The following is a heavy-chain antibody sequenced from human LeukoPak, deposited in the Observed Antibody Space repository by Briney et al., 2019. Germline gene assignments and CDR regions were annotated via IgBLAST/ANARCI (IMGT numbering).Heavy chain of an antibody. V-gene: IGHV4-61*02. CDR2: IYTSGST. CDR1: GGSISSGSYY. D-gene: IGHD2-15*01. J-gene: IGHJ4*02. Sequence: SETLSLTCTVSGGSISSGSYYWSWIRQPAGKGLEWIGRIYTSGSTNYNPSLKSRVTISVDTSKNQFSLKLSSVTAADTAVYYCAREEYCSGGSCYSTPYWGQGTLVTVSS. CDR3: AREEYCSGGSCYSTPY.